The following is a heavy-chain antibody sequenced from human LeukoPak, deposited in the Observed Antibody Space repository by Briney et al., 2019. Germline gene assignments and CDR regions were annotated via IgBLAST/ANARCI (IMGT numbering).Heavy chain of an antibody. CDR2: INHSGST. Sequence: SETLSLTCAVYGGSFSGYYWSWIRQPPGKGLEWIGEINHSGSTNYNPSLKSRVTISVDTSKNQFSLKLSSVTAADTAVYYCARPTIAVARGAFDIWGQGTMVTVSS. V-gene: IGHV4-34*01. D-gene: IGHD6-19*01. CDR3: ARPTIAVARGAFDI. CDR1: GGSFSGYY. J-gene: IGHJ3*02.